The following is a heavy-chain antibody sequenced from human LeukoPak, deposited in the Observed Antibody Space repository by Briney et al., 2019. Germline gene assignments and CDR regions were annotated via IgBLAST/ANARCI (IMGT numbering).Heavy chain of an antibody. CDR1: GFTFSSSW. CDR2: INPDGSEK. CDR3: FGGASSST. J-gene: IGHJ5*02. Sequence: GGSLRLSCATSGFTFSSSWMFWARQAPGKGLQWVATINPDGSEKYYVDSVRGRFSISRDNAKNFLYLQMTSLRAEDTAVYYCFGGASSSTWGQGTLVTLSS. D-gene: IGHD4/OR15-4a*01. V-gene: IGHV3-7*05.